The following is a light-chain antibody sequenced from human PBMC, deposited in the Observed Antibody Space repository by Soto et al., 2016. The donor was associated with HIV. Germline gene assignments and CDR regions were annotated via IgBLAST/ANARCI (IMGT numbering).Light chain of an antibody. CDR1: QDISNN. V-gene: IGKV1-33*01. Sequence: DIQMTQSPSSLSASIGDRVTITCQTSQDISNNLNWYQQKPGKAPKLRIYDASKLETGVPSRFSGSGSGTYFTFTITSLQSEDIATYYCQRYDNLPITFGQGTRLVIK. J-gene: IGKJ5*01. CDR2: DAS. CDR3: QRYDNLPIT.